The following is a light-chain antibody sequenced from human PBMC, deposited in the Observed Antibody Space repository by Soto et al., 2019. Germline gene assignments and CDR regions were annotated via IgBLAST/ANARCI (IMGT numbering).Light chain of an antibody. CDR3: SAWDGSLSGRV. V-gene: IGLV1-47*02. CDR1: SSNIGSNY. CDR2: SDT. Sequence: QSVLTQSPSASGTPGQRVTISCSGSSSNIGSNYVYWYRQLPGTAPKLLIYSDTQRPSGVPDRFSGSNSGTSASLAISGLRSEDEADYYCSAWDGSLSGRVFGGGTKVTVL. J-gene: IGLJ2*01.